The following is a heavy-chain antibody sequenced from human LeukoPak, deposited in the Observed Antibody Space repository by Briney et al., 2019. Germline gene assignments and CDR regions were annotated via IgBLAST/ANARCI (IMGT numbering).Heavy chain of an antibody. Sequence: GGSLRLSCAASGFTFNYYAMTWVRQSPGKGLEWIASISGGGETIYYRPSMRGRFTVSRDNSKRTLFLQMNSLKGEDTAVYFCAREDARQPPRRSEFWGQGTLVTVSS. CDR3: AREDARQPPRRSEF. CDR2: ISGGGETI. CDR1: GFTFNYYA. J-gene: IGHJ4*02. D-gene: IGHD6-6*01. V-gene: IGHV3-23*01.